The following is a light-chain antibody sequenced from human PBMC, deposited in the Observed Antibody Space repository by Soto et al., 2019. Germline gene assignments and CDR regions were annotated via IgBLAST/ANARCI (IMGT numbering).Light chain of an antibody. V-gene: IGLV3-21*02. J-gene: IGLJ3*02. CDR1: NIGGKS. CDR3: QVWDSSSAS. Sequence: SYELTQSPSVSVAPGQTASITCGGDNIGGKSVHWYQQRPGQAPVLVVSDDSDRPSGIPERFSGSNSGDTATLTISRVEGGDEADYYYQVWDSSSASFGGGTKLTVL. CDR2: DDS.